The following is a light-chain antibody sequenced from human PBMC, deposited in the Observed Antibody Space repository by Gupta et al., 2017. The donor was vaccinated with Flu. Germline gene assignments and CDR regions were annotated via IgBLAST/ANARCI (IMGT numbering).Light chain of an antibody. V-gene: IGLV3-21*02. CDR1: NIGSKS. Sequence: SYVLTQPPSVSLAPGQTATITCGGDNIGSKSAHWYQQKPGQAPVMGVYDKRDRPSRSPERGLGCNAGNKATRRISRVEAGEEDDDYWRVWDSSRGDHVFGGGTTMTGL. J-gene: IGLJ3*02. CDR3: RVWDSSRGDHV. CDR2: DKR.